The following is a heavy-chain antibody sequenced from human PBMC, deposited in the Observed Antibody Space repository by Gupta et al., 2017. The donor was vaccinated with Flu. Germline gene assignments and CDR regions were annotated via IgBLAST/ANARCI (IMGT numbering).Heavy chain of an antibody. D-gene: IGHD6-19*01. CDR3: AKDFRESSGWYVDRPFYYYGMDV. CDR2: ISYDGSNK. V-gene: IGHV3-30*18. Sequence: TFSSYGMHWVRQAPGKGLEWVAVISYDGSNKYYADSVKGRFTISRDNSKNTLYLQMNSLRAEDTAVYYWAKDFRESSGWYVDRPFYYYGMDVGGQGTTVTVSS. CDR1: TFSSYG. J-gene: IGHJ6*02.